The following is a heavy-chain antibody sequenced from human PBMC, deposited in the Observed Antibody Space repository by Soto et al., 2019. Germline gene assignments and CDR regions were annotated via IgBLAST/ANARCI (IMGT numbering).Heavy chain of an antibody. D-gene: IGHD2-15*01. CDR2: IYPGDSQT. J-gene: IGHJ4*02. V-gene: IGHV5-51*01. Sequence: PRQSLKLSCKSSGYSFTTLCIGWVRQMPGKGLEWMGIIYPGDSQTRYSPSFRGQATISVDKSITTAYLQWSSLKASDTAIYYCARLGGVVGSDFDYWGQGTLVTVSS. CDR3: ARLGGVVGSDFDY. CDR1: GYSFTTLC.